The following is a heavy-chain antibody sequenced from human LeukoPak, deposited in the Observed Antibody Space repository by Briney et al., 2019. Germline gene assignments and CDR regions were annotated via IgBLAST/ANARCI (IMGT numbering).Heavy chain of an antibody. CDR1: GYTFTSYD. J-gene: IGHJ6*03. Sequence: ASVKVSCKASGYTFTSYDMHWVRQAPGEGLEWMGIINISGGSTSYAQKFHGRVTITRDMATSTVYMELSSLRSEDTAVYYCARAAAEVVGVPGAIGFGWLRRDYYYMDVWGKGTTVTVSS. D-gene: IGHD2-2*02. V-gene: IGHV1-46*01. CDR2: INISGGST. CDR3: ARAAAEVVGVPGAIGFGWLRRDYYYMDV.